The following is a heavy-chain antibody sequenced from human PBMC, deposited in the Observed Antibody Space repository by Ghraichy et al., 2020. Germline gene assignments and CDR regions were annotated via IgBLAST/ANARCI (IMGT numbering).Heavy chain of an antibody. J-gene: IGHJ4*02. CDR2: INQDGSEK. V-gene: IGHV3-7*03. D-gene: IGHD2-2*01. CDR1: GFTFSSYW. Sequence: GGSLRLSCAASGFTFSSYWMSWVRQAPGKGLEWVANINQDGSEKYYVDSVKGRFTISRDNAENSLYLQMNSLRTEDTAVYYCARGISSQLLFRYFDYWGQGTLVTVSS. CDR3: ARGISSQLLFRYFDY.